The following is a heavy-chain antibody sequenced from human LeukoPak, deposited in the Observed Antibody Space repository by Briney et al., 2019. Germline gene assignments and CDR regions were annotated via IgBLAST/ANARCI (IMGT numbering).Heavy chain of an antibody. V-gene: IGHV1-69*05. J-gene: IGHJ4*02. CDR3: ARAEVPMVREVKPFDY. CDR2: IIPIFGTA. Sequence: ASVKVSCKASGGTFSSYAISWVRQAPGQGLEWMGGIIPIFGTANYAQKFQGRVTITTDESTSTAYMELSSLRSEDTAVYYCARAEVPMVREVKPFDYWGQGTLVTVSS. D-gene: IGHD3-10*01. CDR1: GGTFSSYA.